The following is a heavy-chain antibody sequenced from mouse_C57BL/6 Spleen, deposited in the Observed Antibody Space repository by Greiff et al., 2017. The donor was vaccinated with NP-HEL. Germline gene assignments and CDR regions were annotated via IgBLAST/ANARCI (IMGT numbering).Heavy chain of an antibody. CDR1: GYTFTSYW. CDR3: ARGNYYYGSRDY. CDR2: IDPSDSYT. V-gene: IGHV1-69*01. D-gene: IGHD1-1*01. Sequence: QVQLQQPGAELVMPGASVKLSCKASGYTFTSYWMHWVKQRPGQGLEWIGEIDPSDSYTNYNQKFKGKSTLTVDKSSSTAYMQLSSLTSEDSAVYYCARGNYYYGSRDYWGQGTTLTVSS. J-gene: IGHJ2*01.